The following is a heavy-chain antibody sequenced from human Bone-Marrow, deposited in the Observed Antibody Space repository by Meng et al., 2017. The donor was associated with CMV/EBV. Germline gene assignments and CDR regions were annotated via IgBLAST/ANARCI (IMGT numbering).Heavy chain of an antibody. J-gene: IGHJ6*02. V-gene: IGHV3-33*06. Sequence: GESLKISCAASGFTFSSYGMHWVRQAPGKGLEWVAVLWYDGSNKYYADSVKGRFTISRDNSKNTLYLQMNSLRAEDTAVYYCAKTFTSRRDYYYGMDFWGQGTTVTVSS. CDR3: AKTFTSRRDYYYGMDF. D-gene: IGHD2-2*01. CDR2: LWYDGSNK. CDR1: GFTFSSYG.